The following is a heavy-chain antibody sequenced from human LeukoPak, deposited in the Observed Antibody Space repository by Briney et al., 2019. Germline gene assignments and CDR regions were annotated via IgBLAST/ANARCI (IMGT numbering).Heavy chain of an antibody. J-gene: IGHJ4*02. Sequence: SETLSLTCTVSGGSISSYYWSWIQQPPGKGLEWIGYIYYSGSTNYNPSLKSRVTISVDTSKNQFSLKLSSVTAADTAVYYCARRSRQLEDYFDYWGQGTLVTVSS. D-gene: IGHD6-6*01. CDR2: IYYSGST. V-gene: IGHV4-59*08. CDR1: GGSISSYY. CDR3: ARRSRQLEDYFDY.